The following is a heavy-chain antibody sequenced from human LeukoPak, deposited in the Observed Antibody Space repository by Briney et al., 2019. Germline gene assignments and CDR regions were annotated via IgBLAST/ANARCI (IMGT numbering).Heavy chain of an antibody. Sequence: GLDLVSAIIGTAENTYYADSVKGRFSISRDNSRNTVHLQMNSLRPEDTAVYYCANQRGGFWGQGTLVTVSS. CDR3: ANQRGGF. V-gene: IGHV3-23*01. D-gene: IGHD3-10*01. J-gene: IGHJ4*02. CDR2: IIGTAENT.